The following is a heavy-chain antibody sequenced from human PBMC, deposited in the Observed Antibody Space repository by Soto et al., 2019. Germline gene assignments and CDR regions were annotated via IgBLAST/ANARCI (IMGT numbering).Heavy chain of an antibody. CDR2: ISGSGGST. CDR1: GFTFSSYA. CDR3: AKPFIAVAGNFVPDFDY. Sequence: GGSLRLSCAASGFTFSSYAMSWVRQAPGKGLEWVSAISGSGGSTYYADSVKGRFTISRDNSKNTLCLQMNSLRAEDTAVYYCAKPFIAVAGNFVPDFDYWGQGTLVTVSS. J-gene: IGHJ4*02. V-gene: IGHV3-23*01. D-gene: IGHD6-19*01.